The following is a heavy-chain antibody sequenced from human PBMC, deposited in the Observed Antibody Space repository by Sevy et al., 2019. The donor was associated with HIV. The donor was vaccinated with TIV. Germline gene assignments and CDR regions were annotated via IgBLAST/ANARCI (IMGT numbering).Heavy chain of an antibody. CDR2: IYPGDSDT. CDR1: GYSFTCYW. V-gene: IGHV5-51*01. D-gene: IGHD1-26*01. Sequence: GESLKISCKGSGYSFTCYWIGWVRQMPGKGLEWMGIIYPGDSDTRYSPSFQGQVTISADKSISTAYLQWSSLKASDTAMYYCARCPSIVGATDGSWFDPWGQGTLVTVSS. CDR3: ARCPSIVGATDGSWFDP. J-gene: IGHJ5*02.